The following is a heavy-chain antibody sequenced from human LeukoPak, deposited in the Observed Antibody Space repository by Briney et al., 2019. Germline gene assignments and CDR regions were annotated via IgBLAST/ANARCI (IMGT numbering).Heavy chain of an antibody. CDR2: IYYSGST. J-gene: IGHJ5*02. CDR1: GGSISSYY. V-gene: IGHV4-59*01. Sequence: PSETLSLTCTVSGGSISSYYWSWIRQPPGKGLEWIGYIYYSGSTNYNPSLKSRVTISVDTSKNQFSLKLSSATAADTAVYCARGGQQVVLRNWFDPWGQGTLVTVSS. D-gene: IGHD6-13*01. CDR3: ARGGQQVVLRNWFDP.